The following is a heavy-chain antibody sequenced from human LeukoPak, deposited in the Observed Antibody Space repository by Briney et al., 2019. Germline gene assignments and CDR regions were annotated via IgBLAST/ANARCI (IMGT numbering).Heavy chain of an antibody. CDR2: INPSGGST. D-gene: IGHD6-19*01. CDR1: GYTFTSYY. V-gene: IGHV1-46*01. J-gene: IGHJ4*02. Sequence: GASVKVSCKASGYTFTSYYMHWVRQAPGQGLEWMAIINPSGGSTSYAQKFRGRVTMTRDTSTSTVYMELRSLRSEDTAVYYCARSPGSGWSYYFDYWGQGTLVTVSS. CDR3: ARSPGSGWSYYFDY.